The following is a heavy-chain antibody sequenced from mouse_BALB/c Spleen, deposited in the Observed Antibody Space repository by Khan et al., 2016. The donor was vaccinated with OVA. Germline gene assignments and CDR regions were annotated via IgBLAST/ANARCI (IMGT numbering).Heavy chain of an antibody. CDR3: ASDGSRYNYAMDY. D-gene: IGHD2-3*01. Sequence: EVKLLESGPGLVKPSQSLSLTCTVTGYSITSDYAWNWIRQFPGNKLEWMGYISSSGSTNYNPALKSRISITRDTSKNQLFLQLNSVTTEDTATYYGASDGSRYNYAMDYWGQGTSVTVSS. J-gene: IGHJ4*01. CDR2: ISSSGST. CDR1: GYSITSDYA. V-gene: IGHV3-2*02.